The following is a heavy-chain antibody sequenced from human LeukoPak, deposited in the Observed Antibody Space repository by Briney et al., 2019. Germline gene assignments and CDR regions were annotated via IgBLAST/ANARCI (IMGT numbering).Heavy chain of an antibody. Sequence: PGGSLRLSCAASGFTFSSYAMHWVRQAPGKGLEWVAVISYDGSNKYYADSVKGRFTISRDNSMNTLYLQMNSLRAEDTAVFHCAKDNYYDNSATIDYWGQGTLVAVSS. CDR2: ISYDGSNK. D-gene: IGHD3-22*01. CDR1: GFTFSSYA. J-gene: IGHJ4*02. CDR3: AKDNYYDNSATIDY. V-gene: IGHV3-30-3*02.